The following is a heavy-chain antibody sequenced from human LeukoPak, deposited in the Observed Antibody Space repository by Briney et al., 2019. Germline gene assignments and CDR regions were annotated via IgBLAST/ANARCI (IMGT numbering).Heavy chain of an antibody. CDR3: ARPGYCSSTSCSAFDY. CDR2: IYPGDSDT. Sequence: GESLKISCKGSGYSFINYWIGWVRQMPGKGQEWMGIIYPGDSDTRYSPSFQGQVTISADKSISAAYLQWSSLKASDTAMYYCARPGYCSSTSCSAFDYWGQGTLVTVSS. V-gene: IGHV5-51*01. J-gene: IGHJ4*02. CDR1: GYSFINYW. D-gene: IGHD2-2*01.